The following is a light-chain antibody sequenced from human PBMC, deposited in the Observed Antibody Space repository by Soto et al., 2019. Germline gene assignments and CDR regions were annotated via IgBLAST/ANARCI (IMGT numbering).Light chain of an antibody. V-gene: IGKV1-39*01. CDR1: QSISSY. CDR2: AAS. CDR3: QQYDSSPYT. J-gene: IGKJ5*01. Sequence: DIQMTQSPSSLSASVGDRVAITCRASQSISSYLNWYQQKPGKAPKLLIYAASSLQSGVPSRFSGSGSGADFTLSISRLEPEDFAVYYCQQYDSSPYTFGQGTRLEIK.